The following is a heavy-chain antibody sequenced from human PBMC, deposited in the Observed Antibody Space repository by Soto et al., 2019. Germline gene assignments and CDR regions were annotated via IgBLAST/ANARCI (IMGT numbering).Heavy chain of an antibody. V-gene: IGHV5-51*01. D-gene: IGHD6-19*01. CDR3: ARMALSVAGTRRNFDY. CDR2: IYPGDSDT. J-gene: IGHJ4*02. Sequence: PGESLKISCKGSGYSFTSYWIGWVRQMPGKGLEWMGIIYPGDSDTRYSPSFRGQVTISADKSISTAYLQWSSLKASDTAMYYCARMALSVAGTRRNFDYWGQGTLVTVSS. CDR1: GYSFTSYW.